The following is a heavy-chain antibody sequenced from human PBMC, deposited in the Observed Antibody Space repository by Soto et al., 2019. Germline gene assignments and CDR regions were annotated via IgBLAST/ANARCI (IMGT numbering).Heavy chain of an antibody. J-gene: IGHJ5*02. D-gene: IGHD1-1*01. CDR2: IYPGDSDT. CDR1: GYTFTDYW. V-gene: IGHV5-51*01. CDR3: ASQKTVIRGPLSSNWFDP. Sequence: GESLKISCKGYGYTFTDYWIGWVRQMPGKGLELIGLIYPGDSDTRYSPSFQGRVTISADKSISTAFLQWSSLRASDTAMYYCASQKTVIRGPLSSNWFDPWGQGTLVTVSS.